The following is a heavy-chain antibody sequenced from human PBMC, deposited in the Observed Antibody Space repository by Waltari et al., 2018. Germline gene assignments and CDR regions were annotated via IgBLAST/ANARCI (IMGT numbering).Heavy chain of an antibody. D-gene: IGHD2-15*01. V-gene: IGHV5-51*03. Sequence: EVQLVQSGAEMKKPGESLKISCEAFGYTFTNYWIGWVRQKPGKGLEWMGIIFVGYANARYSPSVQGQVSISADKSLNTASLQWSSLAASDTAIYYCASAYDGNFYWHGWGQGTLVTVSP. CDR1: GYTFTNYW. CDR2: IFVGYANA. CDR3: ASAYDGNFYWHG. J-gene: IGHJ4*02.